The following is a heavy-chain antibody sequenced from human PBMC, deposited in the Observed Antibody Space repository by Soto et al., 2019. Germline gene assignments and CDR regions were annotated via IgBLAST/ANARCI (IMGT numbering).Heavy chain of an antibody. Sequence: PGGSLRLSCAASGFTVSSNYMSWVRQAPGKGLEWVSVIYSGGSTYYADSVKGRFTISRDNSKNTLYLQMNSLRAEDTAVYYCARDPINYDCVRGSYRPTRYGMEVWGQGTLVTVYS. CDR3: ARDPINYDCVRGSYRPTRYGMEV. CDR2: IYSGGST. CDR1: GFTVSSNY. V-gene: IGHV3-53*01. J-gene: IGHJ6*02. D-gene: IGHD3-16*02.